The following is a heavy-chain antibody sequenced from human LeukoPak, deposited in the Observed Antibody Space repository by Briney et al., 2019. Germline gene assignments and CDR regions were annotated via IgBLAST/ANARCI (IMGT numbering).Heavy chain of an antibody. CDR2: ISAYNDNT. V-gene: IGHV1-18*01. CDR3: ARDEIAAADY. CDR1: GYTFTSYG. J-gene: IGHJ4*02. Sequence: ASVKVSCKSSGYTFTSYGIIWVRQAPGQGLEWMGWISAYNDNTNYAQKLQGRVTMTTDTSTSTAYMELRSLRSDDTAVYYCARDEIAAADYWGQGTLVTVSS. D-gene: IGHD6-13*01.